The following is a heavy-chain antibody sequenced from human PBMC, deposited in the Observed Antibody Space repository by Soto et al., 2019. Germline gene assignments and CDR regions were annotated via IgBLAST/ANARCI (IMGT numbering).Heavy chain of an antibody. CDR2: IYSGGNT. CDR1: GFTVSSNQ. CDR3: ARDDSSGYSDY. Sequence: EVQLVESGGGLVQPGGSLRLSCAASGFTVSSNQMSWVRQAPGKGLEWVSVIYSGGNTYYADSVKGRFTISRDNSKNTVYLQMNSLRGEDTAVYYCARDDSSGYSDYWGQGTLVTVSS. J-gene: IGHJ4*02. V-gene: IGHV3-66*01. D-gene: IGHD3-22*01.